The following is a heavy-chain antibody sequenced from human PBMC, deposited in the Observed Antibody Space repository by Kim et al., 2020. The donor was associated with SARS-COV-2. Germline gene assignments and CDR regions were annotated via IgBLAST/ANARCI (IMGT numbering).Heavy chain of an antibody. D-gene: IGHD6-13*01. Sequence: GGSLRLSCAASGFTFSSYGMNWVRQAPGKGLEWVSAITGSGGATYYADSVKGRFTISRDNSKNTLYVQMNSLRAEDTAVYYCAKGFSAGGRNFFDAWGQGTLLTVPS. CDR3: AKGFSAGGRNFFDA. J-gene: IGHJ5*02. CDR1: GFTFSSYG. V-gene: IGHV3-23*01. CDR2: ITGSGGAT.